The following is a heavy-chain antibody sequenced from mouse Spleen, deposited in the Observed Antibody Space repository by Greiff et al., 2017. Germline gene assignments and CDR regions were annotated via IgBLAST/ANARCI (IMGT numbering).Heavy chain of an antibody. CDR1: GFTFSDYG. J-gene: IGHJ1*01. Sequence: EVKLMESGGGLVKPGGSLKLSCAASGFTFSDYGMHWVRQAPEKGLEWVAYISSGSSTIYYADTVKGRFTISRDNAKNTLFLQMTSLRSEDTAMYYCARGWLGGYFDVWGAGTTVTVSS. CDR2: ISSGSSTI. V-gene: IGHV5-17*01. D-gene: IGHD2-3*01. CDR3: ARGWLGGYFDV.